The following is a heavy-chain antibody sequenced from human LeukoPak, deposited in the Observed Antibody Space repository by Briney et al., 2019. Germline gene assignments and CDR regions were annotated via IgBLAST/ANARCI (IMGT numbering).Heavy chain of an antibody. CDR3: AKDKAPLYSGYDWDLDF. V-gene: IGHV3-9*01. J-gene: IGHJ4*02. D-gene: IGHD5-12*01. CDR2: ISWNSAYI. CDR1: GFTFHHYA. Sequence: GGSLRLSCAASGFTFHHYAIHWVRQVPGKGLEWVSGISWNSAYIGYADSVKGRFPIYRDNAKNSVYLQMNSLRAEDTALYYCAKDKAPLYSGYDWDLDFWGQGTMVTVSS.